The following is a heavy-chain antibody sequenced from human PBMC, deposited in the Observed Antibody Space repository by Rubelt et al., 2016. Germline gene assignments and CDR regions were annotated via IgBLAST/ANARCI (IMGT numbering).Heavy chain of an antibody. CDR3: ARDQAGTWAVGDY. J-gene: IGHJ4*02. V-gene: IGHV1-46*01. CDR2: IYPTGGGT. CDR1: GYTFMNYG. D-gene: IGHD6-19*01. Sequence: QVHLVQSGAELKKPGASVKVSCKTSGYTFMNYGITWVRQAPGQGLEWMGIIYPTGGGTKYAQKFQGRLSMTRDRSTTTVYMELTGLTSDDTAIYYCARDQAGTWAVGDYWGQGTPVTVSS.